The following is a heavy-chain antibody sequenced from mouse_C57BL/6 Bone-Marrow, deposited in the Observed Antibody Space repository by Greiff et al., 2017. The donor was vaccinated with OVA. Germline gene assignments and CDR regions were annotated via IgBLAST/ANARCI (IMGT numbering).Heavy chain of an antibody. J-gene: IGHJ3*01. D-gene: IGHD1-1*01. Sequence: VQLQQSGAELARPGASVKLSCKASGYTFTSYGISWVKQRTGQGLEWIGEIYPRSGNTYYNEKFKGKATLTADKSSRTAYMELRSLTSEDSAVYFCARHYYGRAYWGQGTLVTVSA. V-gene: IGHV1-81*01. CDR3: ARHYYGRAY. CDR1: GYTFTSYG. CDR2: IYPRSGNT.